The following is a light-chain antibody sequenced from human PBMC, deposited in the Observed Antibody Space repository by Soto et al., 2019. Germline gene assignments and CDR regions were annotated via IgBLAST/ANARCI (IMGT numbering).Light chain of an antibody. CDR1: QSVSSY. CDR2: DAS. V-gene: IGKV3-11*01. J-gene: IGKJ4*01. CDR3: QQRSSWLLT. Sequence: EIVLTQSPATLSLSPGERATLSCRASQSVSSYLAWYQQKPGQAPRLLIYDASNRATGIPARFSGSCSGTDFTLTISSLEPEDFAIYYCQQRSSWLLTFCGGTKVEIK.